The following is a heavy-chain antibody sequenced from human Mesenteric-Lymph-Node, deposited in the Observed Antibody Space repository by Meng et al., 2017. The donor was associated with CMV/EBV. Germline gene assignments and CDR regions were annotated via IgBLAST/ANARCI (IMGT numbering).Heavy chain of an antibody. CDR1: GCTFSSYG. CDR3: ARDLWSFGELSPFDY. V-gene: IGHV3-33*01. J-gene: IGHJ4*02. Sequence: SGCTFSSYGMHWVRQAPGKGLEWVAVIWYDGSNKYYADSVKGRFTISRDNSKNTLYLQMNSLRAEDTAVYYCARDLWSFGELSPFDYWGQGTLVTVSS. CDR2: IWYDGSNK. D-gene: IGHD3-16*02.